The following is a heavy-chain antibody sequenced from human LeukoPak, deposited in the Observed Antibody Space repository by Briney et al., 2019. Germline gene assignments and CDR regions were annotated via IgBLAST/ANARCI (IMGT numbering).Heavy chain of an antibody. CDR1: GGSISSYY. CDR2: IYYSGST. D-gene: IGHD3-16*01. Sequence: PSETLSLTCTVSGGSISSYYWSWIRQPPGKGLESIGYIYYSGSTNYNPSLKSRVTISVDTSKNQFSLKLSSVTAADTAVYYCAGIDFGLQSHFDLWGRGTLVTVSS. V-gene: IGHV4-59*01. J-gene: IGHJ2*01. CDR3: AGIDFGLQSHFDL.